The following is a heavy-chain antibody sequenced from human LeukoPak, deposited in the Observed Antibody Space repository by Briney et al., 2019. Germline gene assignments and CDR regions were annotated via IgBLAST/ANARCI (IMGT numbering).Heavy chain of an antibody. D-gene: IGHD6-19*01. CDR2: IKPDSGGT. V-gene: IGHV1-2*02. J-gene: IGHJ6*02. CDR3: ARDGIAVAGTVYYYGMDV. CDR1: GYTFTDHY. Sequence: ASVKVSCKASGYTFTDHYMHWVRQAPGQGLEWLGWIKPDSGGTNYAQKFQGRVTMTRDTSISTAYMELSRLTSDDTAVYYCARDGIAVAGTVYYYGMDVWGQGTTVTVSS.